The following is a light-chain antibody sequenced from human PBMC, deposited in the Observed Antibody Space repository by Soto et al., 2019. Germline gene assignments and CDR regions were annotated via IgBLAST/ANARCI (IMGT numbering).Light chain of an antibody. J-gene: IGLJ1*01. Sequence: QSVLTQPASVSGSPGQSITISCTGTSSDVGGYNYVSWYQQHSGKAPKLMIYDVSNRPSGVSNRFSGSKSGNTASLTISGLQAEDEADYYCSSYTISSTFFVTGTKVTVL. CDR3: SSYTISSTF. V-gene: IGLV2-14*01. CDR1: SSDVGGYNY. CDR2: DVS.